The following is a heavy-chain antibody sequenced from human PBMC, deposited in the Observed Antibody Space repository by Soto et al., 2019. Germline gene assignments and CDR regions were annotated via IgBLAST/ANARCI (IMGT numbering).Heavy chain of an antibody. J-gene: IGHJ4*02. CDR2: ISYDGSNK. D-gene: IGHD3-22*01. V-gene: IGHV3-30*18. CDR3: AKDDDSSGYYDPRFDY. CDR1: GFTFSSYG. Sequence: PGRSLRLSCAASGFTFSSYGMHWVRQAPGKGLEWVAVISYDGSNKYYADSVKGRFTISRDNSKNTLYLQMNSLRAEDTAVYYCAKDDDSSGYYDPRFDYWGQGT.